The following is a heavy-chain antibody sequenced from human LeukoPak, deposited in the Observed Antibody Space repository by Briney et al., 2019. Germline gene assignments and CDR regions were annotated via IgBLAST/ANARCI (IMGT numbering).Heavy chain of an antibody. J-gene: IGHJ3*02. V-gene: IGHV3-11*01. Sequence: GGSLRLSCAASGFTFSDYYMSWIRQAPGKGLEWVSYISSSGSTIYYADSVKGRFTVSRDNAKNSLYLQMNSLRAEDTAVYYCARERNYGDYGGHAFDIWGQGTMVTVSS. D-gene: IGHD4-17*01. CDR1: GFTFSDYY. CDR2: ISSSGSTI. CDR3: ARERNYGDYGGHAFDI.